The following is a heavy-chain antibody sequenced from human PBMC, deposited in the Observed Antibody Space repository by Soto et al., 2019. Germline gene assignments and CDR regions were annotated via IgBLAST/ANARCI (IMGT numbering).Heavy chain of an antibody. J-gene: IGHJ4*02. Sequence: SVTLSLKCTVSGSSNRSYFCSWIRQSPGKGLEWIGHIHNSGSPYNNPSLKSRVSISADTSVNQFSLALTSVTAADTAVYYCARGSTTEKVESWGQGILVTVSS. CDR2: IHNSGSP. CDR3: ARGSTTEKVES. CDR1: GSSNRSYF. V-gene: IGHV4-30-4*01.